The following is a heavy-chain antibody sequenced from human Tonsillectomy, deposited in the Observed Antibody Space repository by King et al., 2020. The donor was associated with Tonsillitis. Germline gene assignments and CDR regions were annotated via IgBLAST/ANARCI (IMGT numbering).Heavy chain of an antibody. CDR2: IIPILGIA. D-gene: IGHD6-13*01. CDR1: GGTFSSYA. CDR3: ARDPSAAPPPGP. Sequence: QLVQSGAEVKKPGSSVKVSCKASGGTFSSYALTWVRQAPGQGLEWMGRIIPILGIANYAPKFQGRVTITTATSTSTAYMELSSLRSEDTAVYYCARDPSAAPPPGPWGQGTPATVPS. J-gene: IGHJ5*02. V-gene: IGHV1-69*04.